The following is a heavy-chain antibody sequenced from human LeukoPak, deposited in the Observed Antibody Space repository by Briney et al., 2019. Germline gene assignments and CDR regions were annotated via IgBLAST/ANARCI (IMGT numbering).Heavy chain of an antibody. D-gene: IGHD2-2*01. J-gene: IGHJ3*02. V-gene: IGHV3-23*01. Sequence: TGGSLRLSCAAPGFTFSSYAMSWVRQAPGKGLEWVSGISGSGGSTYYADSVKGRFTISRDNSKNTLYLQMNSLRAEDTAVYHCARRYCSSTSCWGAAFDIWGQGTMVTVSS. CDR3: ARRYCSSTSCWGAAFDI. CDR2: ISGSGGST. CDR1: GFTFSSYA.